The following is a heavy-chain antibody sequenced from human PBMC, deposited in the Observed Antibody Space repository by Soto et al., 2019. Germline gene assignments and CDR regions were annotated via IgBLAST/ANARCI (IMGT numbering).Heavy chain of an antibody. J-gene: IGHJ4*02. D-gene: IGHD3-22*01. Sequence: GESLKISCKGSGYSFAGYWITWVRQKPGKGLEWMGRIDPSDSQTYYSPSFRGHVTISVTKSITTVFLQWSSLRASDTAMYYCARQIYDSDTGPNCQYYFDTWGQGTPVTVSS. CDR2: IDPSDSQT. V-gene: IGHV5-10-1*01. CDR1: GYSFAGYW. CDR3: ARQIYDSDTGPNCQYYFDT.